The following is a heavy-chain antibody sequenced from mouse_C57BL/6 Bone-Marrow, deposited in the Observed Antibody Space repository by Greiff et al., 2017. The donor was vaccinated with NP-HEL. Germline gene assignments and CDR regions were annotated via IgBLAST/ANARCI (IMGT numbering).Heavy chain of an antibody. J-gene: IGHJ4*01. D-gene: IGHD4-1*01. CDR2: INSDGGST. CDR3: ARLGRRYYAMDY. V-gene: IGHV5-2*01. Sequence: EVKVVESGGGLVQPGESLKLSCESNEYEFPSHDMSWVRKTPEKRLELVAAINSDGGSTYYPDTMERRFIISRDNTKKTLYLQMSSLRSEDTALYYCARLGRRYYAMDYWGQGTSVTVSS. CDR1: EYEFPSHD.